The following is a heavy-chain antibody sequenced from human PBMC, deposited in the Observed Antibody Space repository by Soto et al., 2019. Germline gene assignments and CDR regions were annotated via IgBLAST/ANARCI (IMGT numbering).Heavy chain of an antibody. V-gene: IGHV3-21*01. CDR3: ARDSDTAMALFDY. D-gene: IGHD5-18*01. CDR1: GFTFSSYS. J-gene: IGHJ4*02. CDR2: ISSSSSYI. Sequence: PGGSLRLSCAASGFTFSSYSMNWVRQAPGKGLEWVSSISSSSSYIYYADSVKGRFTISRGNAKNSLYLQMNSLRAEDTAVYYCARDSDTAMALFDYWGQGTLVTVSS.